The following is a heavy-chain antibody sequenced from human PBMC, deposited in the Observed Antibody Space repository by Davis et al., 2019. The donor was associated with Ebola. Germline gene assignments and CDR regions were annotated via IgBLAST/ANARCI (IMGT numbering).Heavy chain of an antibody. CDR3: ASGHGSGSSYDY. D-gene: IGHD3-10*01. Sequence: GGSLRLSCAASGFTFSGSAMHWVRQAPGKGLEWVSSISSSSSYIYYADSVKGRFTISRDNAKNSLYLQMNSLRADDTAVYYCASGHGSGSSYDYWGQGTLVTVSS. V-gene: IGHV3-21*01. J-gene: IGHJ4*02. CDR1: GFTFSGSA. CDR2: ISSSSSYI.